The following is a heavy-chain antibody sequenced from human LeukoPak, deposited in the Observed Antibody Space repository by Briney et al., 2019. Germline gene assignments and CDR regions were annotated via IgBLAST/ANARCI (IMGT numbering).Heavy chain of an antibody. Sequence: GGSLRLSCAASGFTFSSYVMSWVRQAPGKGLEGVANIKQDGSEKHYVDSVKGRFTISRDNAKNSLYLQMSSLRAEDTAVYYCTRVEETATTAAIIRKYSYYYYYMDVWGKGNTVTVSS. CDR3: TRVEETATTAAIIRKYSYYYYYMDV. CDR1: GFTFSSYV. D-gene: IGHD4-11*01. J-gene: IGHJ6*03. V-gene: IGHV3-7*01. CDR2: IKQDGSEK.